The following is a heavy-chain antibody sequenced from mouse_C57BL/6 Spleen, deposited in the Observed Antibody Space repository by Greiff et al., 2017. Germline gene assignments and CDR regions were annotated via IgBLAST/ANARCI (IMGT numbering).Heavy chain of an antibody. J-gene: IGHJ4*01. CDR3: ARGDGNYGYAMDY. CDR2: IYPGSGGT. D-gene: IGHD2-1*01. CDR1: GYTFTSYW. Sequence: QVQLQQPGAELVKPGASVKMSCKASGYTFTSYWITWVKQRPGQGLEWIGDIYPGSGGTNYNEKFKSKATLTVDTSSSTAYMQLSSLTSEDSAVYYCARGDGNYGYAMDYWGQGTSVTVSS. V-gene: IGHV1-55*01.